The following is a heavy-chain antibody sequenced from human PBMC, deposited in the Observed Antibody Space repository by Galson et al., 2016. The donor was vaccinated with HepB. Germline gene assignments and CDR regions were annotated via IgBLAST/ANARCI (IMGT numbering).Heavy chain of an antibody. Sequence: SLRLSCAASGFTFSNYAVHWVRQAPGKGLEWVAGISYDGSNKYYTDSVKGRFTISRDNSKNKLFLQMNSLRAEDTAAYYCARDGHIMAGYSTSHFFDHWGLGTLVTVSS. CDR2: ISYDGSNK. V-gene: IGHV3-30*04. CDR1: GFTFSNYA. J-gene: IGHJ4*02. D-gene: IGHD5-12*01. CDR3: ARDGHIMAGYSTSHFFDH.